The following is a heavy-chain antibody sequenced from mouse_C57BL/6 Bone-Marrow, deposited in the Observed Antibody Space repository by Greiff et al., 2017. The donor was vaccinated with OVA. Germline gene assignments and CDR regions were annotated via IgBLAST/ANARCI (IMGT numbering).Heavy chain of an antibody. V-gene: IGHV1-42*01. J-gene: IGHJ1*03. D-gene: IGHD1-1*01. CDR2: INPSTGGT. CDR1: GYSFTGYY. Sequence: VQLQQSGPELVKPGASVKISCKASGYSFTGYYMNWVKQSPEKSLEWIGEINPSTGGTTSNQKFKAKATLTVDKSSSTAYMQLKSLTSEDSAVYYGARRDYGSSPRYFDVWGTGTTVTVAS. CDR3: ARRDYGSSPRYFDV.